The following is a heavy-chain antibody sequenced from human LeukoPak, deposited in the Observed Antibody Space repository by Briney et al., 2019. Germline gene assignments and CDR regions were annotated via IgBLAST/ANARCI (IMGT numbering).Heavy chain of an antibody. V-gene: IGHV3-11*04. J-gene: IGHJ4*02. CDR2: INSAGDNI. CDR1: GFTFSDYF. Sequence: PGGSLRLSCVASGFTFSDYFMSWIRQAPGKGLEWLSFINSAGDNIYYADSVKGRFTISRDNAKKTLYLEMNSLRMEDTAIYYCATSRVFDYWGQGTLVTVSS. CDR3: ATSRVFDY.